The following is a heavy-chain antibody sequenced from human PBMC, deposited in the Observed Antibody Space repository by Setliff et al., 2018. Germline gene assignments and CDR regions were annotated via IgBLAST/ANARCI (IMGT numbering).Heavy chain of an antibody. CDR2: IYHSGST. CDR1: GYSISSGYY. D-gene: IGHD3-22*01. J-gene: IGHJ4*02. CDR3: ARGDYYDPKCYFDY. V-gene: IGHV4-38-2*01. Sequence: CAVSGYSISSGYYWGWIRQPPGKGLEWIGSIYHSGSTYYNPSLKSRVTISVDTSKNQFSLKLSSVTAADTAVYYCARGDYYDPKCYFDYWGQGTLVTVSS.